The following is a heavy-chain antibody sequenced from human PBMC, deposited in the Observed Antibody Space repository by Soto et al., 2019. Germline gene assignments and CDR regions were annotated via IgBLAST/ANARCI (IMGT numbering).Heavy chain of an antibody. V-gene: IGHV3-33*01. CDR3: ARDGVGATTYFGYFDY. CDR1: GRIYRCYG. D-gene: IGHD1-26*01. J-gene: IGHJ4*02. CDR2: TRHDGSNT. Sequence: AACGRIYRCYGMLWLQQAPGKGLEWVAITRHDGSNTYYADSVRGRFSISRDNAKNTLYLQMNSLRCEDTAVYYCARDGVGATTYFGYFDYWGQGTPVTVSS.